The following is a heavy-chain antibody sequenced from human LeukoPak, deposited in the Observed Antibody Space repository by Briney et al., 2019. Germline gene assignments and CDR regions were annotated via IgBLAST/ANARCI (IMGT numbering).Heavy chain of an antibody. D-gene: IGHD3-10*01. CDR3: AKYYYGSGNHYAFDI. J-gene: IGHJ3*02. V-gene: IGHV3-23*01. CDR2: IDGDGDDK. CDR1: GFTFSDYW. Sequence: GGSLRLSCAASGFTFSDYWMAWVRQAPGKGPEWVSSIDGDGDDKYYADFVKGRFTISRDNSKNTLYVQMNSLRAEDTAQYFCAKYYYGSGNHYAFDIRGQGTMVTVS.